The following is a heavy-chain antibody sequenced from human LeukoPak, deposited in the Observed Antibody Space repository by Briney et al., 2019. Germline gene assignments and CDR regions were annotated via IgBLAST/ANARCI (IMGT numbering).Heavy chain of an antibody. Sequence: GASVKVSCKASGYTFTGYYMHWVRQAPGQGLEWMGGIIPIFGTANYAQKFQGRVTITADESTSTAYMELRSLRSDDTAVYYCAFYGSGSNDYWGQGTLVTVSS. V-gene: IGHV1-69*13. CDR1: GYTFTGYY. J-gene: IGHJ4*02. D-gene: IGHD3-10*01. CDR2: IIPIFGTA. CDR3: AFYGSGSNDY.